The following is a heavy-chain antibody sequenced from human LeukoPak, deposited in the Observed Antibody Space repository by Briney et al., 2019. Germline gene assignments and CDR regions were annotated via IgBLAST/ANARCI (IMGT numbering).Heavy chain of an antibody. D-gene: IGHD5-24*01. V-gene: IGHV3-74*01. CDR2: INTDGSST. CDR1: GFTFSNYN. Sequence: PGGSLRLSCAASGFTFSNYNMNWVRQAPGKGLEWVSRINTDGSSTSYADSVKGRFTISRDNAKNTLYLQMNSLRTEDTALYFCAKDGDGYNLFWFDYWGQGTLVTVSS. J-gene: IGHJ4*02. CDR3: AKDGDGYNLFWFDY.